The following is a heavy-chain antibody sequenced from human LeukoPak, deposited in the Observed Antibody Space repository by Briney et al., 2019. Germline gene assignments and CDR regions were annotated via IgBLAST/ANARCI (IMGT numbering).Heavy chain of an antibody. D-gene: IGHD3-9*01. V-gene: IGHV3-74*01. CDR3: ARVPDHYDILTGYYKGGLDY. Sequence: GGSLRLSCAASGFTFSSYWMHWVRQGPGKGLVWVSRINSDGSSTSYADSVKGRFTISRDNAKNTLYLQMNSLRAEDTAVYYCARVPDHYDILTGYYKGGLDYWGQGPMVTVSS. J-gene: IGHJ4*02. CDR2: INSDGSST. CDR1: GFTFSSYW.